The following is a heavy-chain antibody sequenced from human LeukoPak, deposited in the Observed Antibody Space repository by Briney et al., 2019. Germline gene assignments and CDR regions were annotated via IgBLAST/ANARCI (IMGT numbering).Heavy chain of an antibody. J-gene: IGHJ5*02. CDR2: INYSGST. CDR3: ARILPAT. V-gene: IGHV4-59*01. Sequence: SETLSLTCTVSGGSISSYYWSWIRQPPGKGLEWVGYINYSGSTNYNPSLKSRVSISVDTSKKQFSLKLSSVTAADTAVYYCARILPATWGQGTLVTVSS. CDR1: GGSISSYY.